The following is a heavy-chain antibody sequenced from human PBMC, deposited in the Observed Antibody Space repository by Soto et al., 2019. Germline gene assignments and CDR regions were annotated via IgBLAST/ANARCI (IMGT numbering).Heavy chain of an antibody. Sequence: QVQLPESGPRLVKPSETLSLTCTVSDDFISSYYWNWIRQPAGKGLEWIGRVSTSGATNYNPSLASRVTLSVDMSKTQVSLMLTSVTTADTVVYCCARAYYESLSGSYAMDVWGQGTTVTVSS. CDR2: VSTSGAT. V-gene: IGHV4-4*07. CDR1: DDFISSYY. D-gene: IGHD3-9*01. CDR3: ARAYYESLSGSYAMDV. J-gene: IGHJ6*02.